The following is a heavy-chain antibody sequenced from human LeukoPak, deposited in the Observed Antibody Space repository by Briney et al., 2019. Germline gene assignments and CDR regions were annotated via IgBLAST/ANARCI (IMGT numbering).Heavy chain of an antibody. D-gene: IGHD6-19*01. Sequence: ASVKVSCKASGYTFTSYGISWVRQAPGQGLEWMGWISAYNGNTNYAQKLQGRVTMTTDTSTSTAYIELRSLRSDDTAVYYCARGYSSGWYSNEYYFDYWGQGTLVTVSS. CDR3: ARGYSSGWYSNEYYFDY. CDR1: GYTFTSYG. CDR2: ISAYNGNT. J-gene: IGHJ4*02. V-gene: IGHV1-18*01.